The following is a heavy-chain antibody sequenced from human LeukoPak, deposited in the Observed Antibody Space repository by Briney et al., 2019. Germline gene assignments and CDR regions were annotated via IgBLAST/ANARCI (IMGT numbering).Heavy chain of an antibody. D-gene: IGHD6-13*01. V-gene: IGHV3-48*01. J-gene: IGHJ6*02. CDR2: ISSSSSTI. CDR3: AREGTAAAAPGGYYGMDV. CDR1: GFTFSSYS. Sequence: GGSLRLSCAASGFTFSSYSMNWVRQAPGKGLEWVSYISSSSSTIYYADSVKGRFTISRDNAKNSLYLQMNGLRAEDTAVYYCAREGTAAAAPGGYYGMDVWGQGTTVTVSS.